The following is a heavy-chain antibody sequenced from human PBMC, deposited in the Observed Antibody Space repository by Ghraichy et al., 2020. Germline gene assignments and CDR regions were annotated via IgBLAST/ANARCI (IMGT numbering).Heavy chain of an antibody. V-gene: IGHV1-46*01. CDR1: GYTFTSYY. CDR2: INPSGGST. CDR3: ATKGDNYYYYMDV. J-gene: IGHJ6*03. Sequence: ASVKVSCKASGYTFTSYYMHWVRQAPGQGLEWMGIINPSGGSTSYAQKFQGRVTMTRDTSTSTVYMELSSLRSEDTAMYYCATKGDNYYYYMDVWGKGTTVTVSS.